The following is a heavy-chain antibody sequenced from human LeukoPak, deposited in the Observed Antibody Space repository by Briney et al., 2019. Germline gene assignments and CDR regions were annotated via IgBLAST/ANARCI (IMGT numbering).Heavy chain of an antibody. V-gene: IGHV3-48*03. CDR2: ISSSGSTI. Sequence: GGSLRLSCAASGLTFSSYEMHWVRQAPGKGLEWISYISSSGSTIYYADSVKGRFTISRDNAKNSLYLQMSSLRAEDTAVYYCAKRIPYSSSWYYFDYWGQGTLVTVSS. J-gene: IGHJ4*02. D-gene: IGHD6-13*01. CDR1: GLTFSSYE. CDR3: AKRIPYSSSWYYFDY.